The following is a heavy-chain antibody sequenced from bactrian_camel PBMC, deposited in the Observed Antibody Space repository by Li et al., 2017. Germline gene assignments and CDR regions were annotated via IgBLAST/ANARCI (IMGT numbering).Heavy chain of an antibody. V-gene: IGHV3S54*01. D-gene: IGHD5*01. CDR3: AADPGWGWGPCQGSLAHPTGYNY. J-gene: IGHJ4*01. CDR1: GYTFRPHN. CDR2: IYTGGAGT. Sequence: HVQLVESGGGSVQAGGSLRPSCAASGYTFRPHNMGWFRQAPGKEREAVASIYTGGAGTCYADSVKGRFTVSKDNVTNILYLQMNSLKPEDTAMYFCAADPGWGWGPCQGSLAHPTGYNYWGQGTQVTVS.